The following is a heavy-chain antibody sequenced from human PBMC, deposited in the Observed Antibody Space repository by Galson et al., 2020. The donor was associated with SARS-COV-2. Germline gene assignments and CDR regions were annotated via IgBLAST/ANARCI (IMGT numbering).Heavy chain of an antibody. CDR2: ISSSSSSYI. CDR3: ASIAAADTLYYYYGMDV. J-gene: IGHJ6*02. V-gene: IGHV3-21*01. D-gene: IGHD6-13*01. Sequence: VRQAPGKGLEWVSSISSSSSSYIYYADSVKGRFTISRDNAKNSLYLQMNSLRAEDTAVYYCASIAAADTLYYYYGMDVWGQGTTVTVSS.